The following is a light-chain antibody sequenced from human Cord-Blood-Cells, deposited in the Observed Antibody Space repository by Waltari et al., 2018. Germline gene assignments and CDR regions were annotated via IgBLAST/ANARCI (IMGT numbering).Light chain of an antibody. Sequence: QSALTQPPSASGSPGQSVTISCTGPSSDVGGYNYVSWYQQHPGKAPKLMIYEVSKRPSGVPDCFSGSKSGNTASLTVSGLQAEDEADYYCSSYAGSNNLVFGGGTKLTVL. V-gene: IGLV2-8*01. CDR1: SSDVGGYNY. CDR2: EVS. CDR3: SSYAGSNNLV. J-gene: IGLJ2*01.